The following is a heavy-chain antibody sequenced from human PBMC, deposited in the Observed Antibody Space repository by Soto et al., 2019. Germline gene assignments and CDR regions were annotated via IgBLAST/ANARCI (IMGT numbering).Heavy chain of an antibody. CDR3: AIYHMESLRFDY. Sequence: ASVKVSCKAYDFSFTSHGISWVRQAPGQGLEWMGWISLYNGKTNYAQQFQGRVTMTTDTSTSTAYMELRSLRSDDTDMYFCAIYHMESLRFDYCGQGTLIPV. J-gene: IGHJ4*02. CDR2: ISLYNGKT. D-gene: IGHD3-16*01. CDR1: DFSFTSHG. V-gene: IGHV1-18*04.